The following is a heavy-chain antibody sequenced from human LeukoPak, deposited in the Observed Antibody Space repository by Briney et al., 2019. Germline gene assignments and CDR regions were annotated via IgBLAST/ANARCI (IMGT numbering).Heavy chain of an antibody. CDR1: GLTFSSSW. D-gene: IGHD3-10*01. J-gene: IGHJ6*02. CDR2: INNDESKT. Sequence: PGGSLRLSCEVSGLTFSSSWMSWVRQAPGKGLEWVATINNDESKTYYVDSVRGRFTISRDNAENSLYLQMNSLRAEHTAMYYFARGDGSANYFYYYGLDVWGQGTTVTVSS. V-gene: IGHV3-7*02. CDR3: ARGDGSANYFYYYGLDV.